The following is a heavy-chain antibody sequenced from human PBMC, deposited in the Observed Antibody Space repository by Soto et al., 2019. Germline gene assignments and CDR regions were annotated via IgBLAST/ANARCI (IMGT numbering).Heavy chain of an antibody. V-gene: IGHV4-59*01. J-gene: IGHJ4*02. CDR3: ARGYCSGGSCPLGY. CDR1: GGSISSYY. CDR2: IYYSGST. D-gene: IGHD2-15*01. Sequence: PSETLSLTCTVSGGSISSYYWSWIRQPPGKGLEWIGYIYYSGSTNYNPSLKSRVTISVDTSKNQFSLKLSSVTAADTAVYYCARGYCSGGSCPLGYGGQGTVVTVSS.